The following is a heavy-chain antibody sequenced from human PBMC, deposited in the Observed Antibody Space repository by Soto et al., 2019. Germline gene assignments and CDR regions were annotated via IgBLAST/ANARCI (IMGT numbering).Heavy chain of an antibody. CDR1: GFTFSGSA. CDR2: IRSKANSYAT. CDR3: TITHERIGSGYDYSYAFDI. J-gene: IGHJ3*02. D-gene: IGHD5-12*01. V-gene: IGHV3-73*01. Sequence: GGSLRLSCAASGFTFSGSAMHWVRQASGKGLEWVGRIRSKANSYATAYAASVKGRFTISRDDSKNTAYLQMNSLKTEDTAVYYCTITHERIGSGYDYSYAFDIWGQGTMVTVSS.